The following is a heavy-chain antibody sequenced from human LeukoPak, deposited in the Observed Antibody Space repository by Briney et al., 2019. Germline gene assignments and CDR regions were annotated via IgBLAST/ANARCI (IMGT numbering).Heavy chain of an antibody. J-gene: IGHJ4*02. D-gene: IGHD5-18*01. V-gene: IGHV4-30-4*01. CDR2: IYYSGST. Sequence: SETLSLTCTVSGGSISSGDYYWSWIRQPPGKGLEWIGYIYYSGSTYYNPSLKSRVTISVDTSKNQFSLKPSSVTAADTAVYYCARDFGYSYGYDYWGQGTLVTVPS. CDR3: ARDFGYSYGYDY. CDR1: GGSISSGDYY.